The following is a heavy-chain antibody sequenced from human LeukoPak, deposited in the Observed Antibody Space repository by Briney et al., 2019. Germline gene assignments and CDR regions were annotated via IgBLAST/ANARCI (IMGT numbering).Heavy chain of an antibody. CDR3: ARLPYSYGYQGAFDI. D-gene: IGHD5-18*01. Sequence: GESLRISCKGSGYSFTNYWIGWVRQMPGKGLEWMGIIDPGDSKSRYSPSSQGQVTISADKSISTAYLQWSSLKSSDTAMYYCARLPYSYGYQGAFDIWGQGTMVTVSS. CDR2: IDPGDSKS. J-gene: IGHJ3*02. CDR1: GYSFTNYW. V-gene: IGHV5-51*01.